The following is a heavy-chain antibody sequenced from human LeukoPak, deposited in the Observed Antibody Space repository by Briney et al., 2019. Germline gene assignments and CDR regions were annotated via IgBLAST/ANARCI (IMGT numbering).Heavy chain of an antibody. D-gene: IGHD2-2*01. CDR2: IYPGDSDT. CDR1: GYSFTSYW. V-gene: IGHV5-51*01. CDR3: ARVVVVVPAATGAFDI. J-gene: IGHJ3*02. Sequence: GESLKISCKGSGYSFTSYWIGWVRQMPGKGLEWMGIIYPGDSDTRYSPSFQGQDTISADKSISTAYLQWSSLKASDTAMYYCARVVVVVPAATGAFDIWGQGTMVTVSS.